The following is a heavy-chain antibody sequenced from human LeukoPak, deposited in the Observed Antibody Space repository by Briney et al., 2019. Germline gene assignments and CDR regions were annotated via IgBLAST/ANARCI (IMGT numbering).Heavy chain of an antibody. D-gene: IGHD6-13*01. V-gene: IGHV3-23*01. J-gene: IGHJ6*03. Sequence: GGSLRLSCVVSGFTLPYGMSWVRQAPGKGLEWVSYVSATGYTTSYADSVKGRFTISRDNAKNTVFLQMDSLRADDTAVYYCASQYSSSWFDYYYYYMDVWGKGTTVTISS. CDR2: VSATGYTT. CDR3: ASQYSSSWFDYYYYYMDV. CDR1: GFTLPYG.